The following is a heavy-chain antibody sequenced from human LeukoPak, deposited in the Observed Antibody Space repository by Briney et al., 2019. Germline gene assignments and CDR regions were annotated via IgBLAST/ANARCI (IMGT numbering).Heavy chain of an antibody. CDR3: TREVAAAGMNFDY. CDR2: IYYSGST. Sequence: PSETLSLTCTVSGGSISSYYWSWIRQPPGKGLEWIGYIYYSGSTNYNPSLKSRVTISVDRSKNQFSLKLSSVTAADTAVYYCTREVAAAGMNFDYWGQGTLVTVSS. V-gene: IGHV4-59*12. J-gene: IGHJ4*02. D-gene: IGHD6-13*01. CDR1: GGSISSYY.